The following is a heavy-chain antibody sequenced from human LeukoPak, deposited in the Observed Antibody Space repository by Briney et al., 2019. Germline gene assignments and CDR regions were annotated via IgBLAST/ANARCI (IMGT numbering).Heavy chain of an antibody. V-gene: IGHV3-23*01. CDR1: GFTFSSYA. Sequence: GGSLRLSCAASGFTFSSYAMSWVRQAPGMGLEWVSTISAGGSTDYADSVKGRFTISRDNSKNTLYLQMNSLRAEDTAVYYCAKDPRLFHYYYYYMDVWGKGTTVTVSS. CDR2: ISAGGST. J-gene: IGHJ6*03. CDR3: AKDPRLFHYYYYYMDV.